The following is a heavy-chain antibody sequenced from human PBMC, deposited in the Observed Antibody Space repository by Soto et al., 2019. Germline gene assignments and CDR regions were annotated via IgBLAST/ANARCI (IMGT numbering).Heavy chain of an antibody. CDR2: INPTSGAT. Sequence: QVQLVQSGAEVKKPGASVKVSCKTSGYTFAAFFIHWIRQAPGQGLEWMGWINPTSGATVSAQKFQDRVTRTRHTSISTYYMDLRGLKSDDTAVYYCTRDPDYGDYWGYFFDYWGQGT. V-gene: IGHV1-2*02. CDR3: TRDPDYGDYWGYFFDY. CDR1: GYTFAAFF. D-gene: IGHD4-17*01. J-gene: IGHJ4*02.